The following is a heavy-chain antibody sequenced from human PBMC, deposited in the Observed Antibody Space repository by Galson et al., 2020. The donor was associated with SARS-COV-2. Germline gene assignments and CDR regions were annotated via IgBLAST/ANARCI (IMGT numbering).Heavy chain of an antibody. Sequence: SETLSLTCAVYGGSFSGYYWSWIRQPPGKGLEWIGEINHSGSTNYNPSLKSRVTISVDTSKNQFSLKLSSVTAADTAVYYCARAHDFWSGYNYSGQGTLVSVSS. CDR2: INHSGST. CDR3: ARAHDFWSGYNY. CDR1: GGSFSGYY. V-gene: IGHV4-34*01. J-gene: IGHJ4*02. D-gene: IGHD3-3*01.